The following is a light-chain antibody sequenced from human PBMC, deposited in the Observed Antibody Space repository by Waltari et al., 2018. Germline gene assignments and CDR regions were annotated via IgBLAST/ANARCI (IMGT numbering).Light chain of an antibody. CDR3: YSTDNSGNHRGV. J-gene: IGLJ1*01. CDR1: ELPKKY. Sequence: SYEVTQPPSVSVSPGQTARITGSGDELPKKYAFWSQQKQGQAPVLVIYEDKKRPSGIPERFSGSTSGTMATLTISGAQVEDEADYYCYSTDNSGNHRGVFGTGTKVTVL. CDR2: EDK. V-gene: IGLV3-10*01.